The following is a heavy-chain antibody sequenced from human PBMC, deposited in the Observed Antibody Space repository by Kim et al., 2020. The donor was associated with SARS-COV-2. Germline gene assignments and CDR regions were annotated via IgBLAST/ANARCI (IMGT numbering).Heavy chain of an antibody. D-gene: IGHD3-3*01. V-gene: IGHV4-4*02. J-gene: IGHJ4*02. CDR3: ARDGEASPFDY. Sequence: TYNPSLKGRVTISVDKSKNQFSRKLSSVTAADTAVYYCARDGEASPFDYWGQGTLVTVSS.